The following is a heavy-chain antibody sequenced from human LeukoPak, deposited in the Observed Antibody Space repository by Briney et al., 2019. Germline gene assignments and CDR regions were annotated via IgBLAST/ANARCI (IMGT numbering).Heavy chain of an antibody. CDR1: GGSITSYY. CDR2: IYYSGST. J-gene: IGHJ4*02. Sequence: SETLSLTCTVSGGSITSYYWSWIRQPPGRGLEWIGYIYYSGSTNYNPSLKSRVTLLVDTSKNQFSLKLSSVTAADTAVYYCARLRGCSGGSCYHPNFDSWGQGTLVTVSS. D-gene: IGHD2-15*01. CDR3: ARLRGCSGGSCYHPNFDS. V-gene: IGHV4-59*08.